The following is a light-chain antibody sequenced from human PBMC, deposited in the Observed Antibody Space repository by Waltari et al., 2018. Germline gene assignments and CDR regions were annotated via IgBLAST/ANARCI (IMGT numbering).Light chain of an antibody. CDR2: RAS. V-gene: IGKV1-5*03. J-gene: IGKJ2*01. Sequence: DIQMTQSPSTLSASVGDRVTITCRASQSISSWLAWYQQKPGKAPKLLISRASTLQSGVPARFSGRGSETEFTLTISSLQPDDFATYYCQQYKSQSYTFGQGTKLEIK. CDR3: QQYKSQSYT. CDR1: QSISSW.